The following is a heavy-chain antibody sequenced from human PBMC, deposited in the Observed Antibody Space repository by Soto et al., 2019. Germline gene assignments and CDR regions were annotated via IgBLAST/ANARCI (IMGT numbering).Heavy chain of an antibody. CDR3: AVDIVGTGSY. V-gene: IGHV3-72*01. Sequence: EVQLVESGGGLVQPGGSLRLSCAASGFTFSDHTMDWVRQAPGKGLEWVGRSGNKASSYTTEYAASVKGRFTFSRGDSKDSMYLKVNNLKTEDTSVYYCAVDIVGTGSYWGQGTLVTVSS. D-gene: IGHD5-12*01. CDR2: SGNKASSYTT. J-gene: IGHJ4*02. CDR1: GFTFSDHT.